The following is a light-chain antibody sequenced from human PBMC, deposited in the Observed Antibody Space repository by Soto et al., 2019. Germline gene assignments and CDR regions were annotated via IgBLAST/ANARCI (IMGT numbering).Light chain of an antibody. CDR2: DAS. J-gene: IGKJ4*01. CDR1: QSVSATC. V-gene: IGKV3-20*01. Sequence: EIVLTQSPGTLSLSPGERATLFCRASQSVSATCLAWYQQKPDQAPRLLIYDASSRATGIPDRFSGSGAGTDFTLTISRLEPEDFAVYYCHQYGSSRLTLGGGTKVEIK. CDR3: HQYGSSRLT.